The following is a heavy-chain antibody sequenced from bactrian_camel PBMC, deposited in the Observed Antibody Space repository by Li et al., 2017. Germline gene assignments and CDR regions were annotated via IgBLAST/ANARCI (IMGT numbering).Heavy chain of an antibody. D-gene: IGHD4*01. CDR1: GITVSRNC. CDR2: VDSLGIP. J-gene: IGHJ4*01. Sequence: VQLVESGGGSVQAGGSLRLSCVASGITVSRNCMAWFRQAPGEEREGVATVDSLGIPTYADSVKGRFTLSRDKAKNTLYLQMNSLAPEDTGMYYCSALRLDGPGTCWDRLSTVENTYSGQGTQVTVS. V-gene: IGHV3S55*01.